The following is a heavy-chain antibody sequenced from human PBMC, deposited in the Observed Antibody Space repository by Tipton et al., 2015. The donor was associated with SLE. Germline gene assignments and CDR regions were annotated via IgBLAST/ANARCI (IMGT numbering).Heavy chain of an antibody. CDR2: IYTSGNT. CDR3: ASFRDMVQGVIGTCNI. CDR1: GGSISSGTYY. J-gene: IGHJ3*02. V-gene: IGHV4-61*09. D-gene: IGHD3-10*01. Sequence: LRLSCTVSGGSISSGTYYWSWIRQPAGKGLEWIGHIYTSGNTNYNPSLKSRVTISVDTSKNQFSLKLKSVTAADTAVYYCASFRDMVQGVIGTCNIWGQGTMVTVSS.